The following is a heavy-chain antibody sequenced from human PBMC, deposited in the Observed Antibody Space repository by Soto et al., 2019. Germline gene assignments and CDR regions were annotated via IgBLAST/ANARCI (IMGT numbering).Heavy chain of an antibody. Sequence: SETLSLTCAVSGYSLSSGYYWGWIRQPPGKGLELIGSIYHSGSTYYNPSLKSRVTISVDKAKNQFSLKLSAVTAADTAVYYCAREGVVGAAQRNDAFDIWGQGTMVT. CDR3: AREGVVGAAQRNDAFDI. V-gene: IGHV4-38-2*02. CDR2: IYHSGST. D-gene: IGHD2-15*01. J-gene: IGHJ3*02. CDR1: GYSLSSGYY.